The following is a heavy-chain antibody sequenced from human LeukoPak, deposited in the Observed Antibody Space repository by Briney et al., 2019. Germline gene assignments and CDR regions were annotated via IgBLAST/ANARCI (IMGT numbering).Heavy chain of an antibody. V-gene: IGHV3-7*01. CDR1: GFTFSSYC. Sequence: GGSLRLSCAVYGFTFSSYCMRWVRQAAGKGREWVANIKTDGSQKYYGDSVKGRFTISRDNAKNSLYLQMNSLRAEDTAVYYCARDAPYDGAGDYWGQGTLFTGSS. CDR3: ARDAPYDGAGDY. D-gene: IGHD4-17*01. CDR2: IKTDGSQK. J-gene: IGHJ4*02.